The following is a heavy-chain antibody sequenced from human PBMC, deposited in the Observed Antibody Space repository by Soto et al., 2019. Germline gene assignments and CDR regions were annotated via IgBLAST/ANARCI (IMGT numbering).Heavy chain of an antibody. J-gene: IGHJ4*02. Sequence: GWSLRLSCAASGFTFSSYEMNLVRQAPGKGLEWVSDISSSGSTIYYADSVKGRFTISGDNAKNTLYLQMNSLRAEDTAVYYCVRGNSGFLEWLLPSFDYWGPGTLVPRLL. D-gene: IGHD3-3*01. CDR3: VRGNSGFLEWLLPSFDY. CDR2: ISSSGSTI. V-gene: IGHV3-48*03. CDR1: GFTFSSYE.